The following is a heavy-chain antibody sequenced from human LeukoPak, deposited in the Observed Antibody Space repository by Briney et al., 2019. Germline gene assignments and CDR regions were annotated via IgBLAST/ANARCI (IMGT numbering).Heavy chain of an antibody. CDR2: INRSGST. V-gene: IGHV4-34*01. CDR3: ARDSTVTVFDY. Sequence: SETLSLNCAVYGLSVSGYYWSWIRQPPGKGLEWIGEINRSGSTNYNPSLKSRVTISVHTSNNQFSLKLSSVTAADSAVYYCARDSTVTVFDYWGQGTLVTVSS. D-gene: IGHD4-17*01. CDR1: GLSVSGYY. J-gene: IGHJ4*02.